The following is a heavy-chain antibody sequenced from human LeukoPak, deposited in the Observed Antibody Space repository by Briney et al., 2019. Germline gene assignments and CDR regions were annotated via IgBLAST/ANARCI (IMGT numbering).Heavy chain of an antibody. CDR2: IYRDGSS. CDR1: GLSVSSNY. J-gene: IGHJ4*02. Sequence: GGSLRLSCVAPGLSVSSNYMSWVRQAPGKGLEWVSVIYRDGSSYYAESVKGRFTISRDNSKNTLYIQMNSLRAEDTAVYYCATRDCGGGCVDYWGQGTLVTVSS. D-gene: IGHD2-21*01. V-gene: IGHV3-66*01. CDR3: ATRDCGGGCVDY.